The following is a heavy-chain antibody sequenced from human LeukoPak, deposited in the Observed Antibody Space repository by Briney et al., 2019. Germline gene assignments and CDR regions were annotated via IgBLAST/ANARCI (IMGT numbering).Heavy chain of an antibody. CDR3: VREAGYCAPVCVKTNWFDP. CDR1: GFPFSSHA. CDR2: ISNGKT. Sequence: HPGGSLRLSCAASGFPFSSHAMSWVRQPPGKGLEWVAAISNGKTYYADSVRGRFAISRDDSTNTVYLHMNSLRDEDTALYHCVREAGYCAPVCVKTNWFDPWDQGTLVTVS. D-gene: IGHD2-15*01. J-gene: IGHJ5*02. V-gene: IGHV3-23*01.